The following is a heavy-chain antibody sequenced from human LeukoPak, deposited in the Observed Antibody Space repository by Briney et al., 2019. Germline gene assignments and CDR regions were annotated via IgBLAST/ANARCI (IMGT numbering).Heavy chain of an antibody. CDR1: GDTFTSYA. V-gene: IGHV1-3*01. Sequence: ASVKVSCKASGDTFTSYAMHWVRQAPGQRLEWMGWINAGNGNTKYSQKFQGRVTITRDTSASTAYMELSSLRSEDTAVYYCARDELPFSPMIVVPDYSGQGTLVTVSS. CDR3: ARDELPFSPMIVVPDY. J-gene: IGHJ4*02. D-gene: IGHD3-22*01. CDR2: INAGNGNT.